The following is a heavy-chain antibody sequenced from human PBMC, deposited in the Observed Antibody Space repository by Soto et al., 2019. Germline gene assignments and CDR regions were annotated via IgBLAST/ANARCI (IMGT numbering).Heavy chain of an antibody. J-gene: IGHJ5*02. CDR1: GGSISSYY. CDR2: IYYSGST. Sequence: KPSETLSLTCTVSGGSISSYYWSWIRQPPGKGLEWIGYIYYSGSTNYNPSLKSRVTISVDTSKNQFSLKLSSVTAADTAVYYCARAVKDYDFWSGYSNWFDPWGQGTLVTVSS. CDR3: ARAVKDYDFWSGYSNWFDP. D-gene: IGHD3-3*01. V-gene: IGHV4-59*01.